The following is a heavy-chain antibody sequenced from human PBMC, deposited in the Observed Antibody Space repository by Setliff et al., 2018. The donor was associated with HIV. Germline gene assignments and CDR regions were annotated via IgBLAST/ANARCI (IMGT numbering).Heavy chain of an antibody. CDR3: ARSKTFYDFWGGYYTHGAFKI. Sequence: SETLSLTCTVSGGSFTSRSYYWGWIRQPPGKGLEWIGSIFYSGITYYNPSLKSRVTISVDTSKNQFSLNLTSVAAADTAVYYCARSKTFYDFWGGYYTHGAFKIWGLGTMVTVSS. V-gene: IGHV4-39*01. J-gene: IGHJ3*02. CDR1: GGSFTSRSYY. D-gene: IGHD3-3*01. CDR2: IFYSGIT.